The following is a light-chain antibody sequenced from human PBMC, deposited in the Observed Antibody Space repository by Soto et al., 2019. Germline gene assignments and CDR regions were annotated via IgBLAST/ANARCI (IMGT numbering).Light chain of an antibody. CDR2: AVS. V-gene: IGKV3-20*01. CDR1: QSVSSSF. J-gene: IGKJ1*01. Sequence: EIVLTQSPGTLSLSPGERATLSCRASQSVSSSFLAWHQQRPGQAPRLLIYAVSIRATGIPDRFSGSGSGTDFTLTISRLEPEDFAVYYCQQYDSTPWTFGQGTKVDIK. CDR3: QQYDSTPWT.